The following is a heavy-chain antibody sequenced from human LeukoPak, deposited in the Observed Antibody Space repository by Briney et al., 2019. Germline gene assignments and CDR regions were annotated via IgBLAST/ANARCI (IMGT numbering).Heavy chain of an antibody. CDR2: INHSGST. V-gene: IGHV4-34*01. CDR3: ASGGATPFDS. Sequence: SETLSLTCAVYGGSFSGYYWSWIRQPPGKGLEWIGEINHSGSTNYNPSLKSRVTISVDASKNQFSLKLSSVTAADTAVYYCASGGATPFDSWGQGTLVTVSS. D-gene: IGHD1-26*01. CDR1: GGSFSGYY. J-gene: IGHJ4*02.